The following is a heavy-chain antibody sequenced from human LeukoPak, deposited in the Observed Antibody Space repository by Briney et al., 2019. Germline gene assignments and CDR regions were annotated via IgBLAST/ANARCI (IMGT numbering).Heavy chain of an antibody. J-gene: IGHJ5*02. CDR3: AKGGSGWSQVA. D-gene: IGHD6-19*01. V-gene: IGHV3-30-3*01. CDR2: ISYDGSDK. Sequence: GGSLRLSCAASGFTFSSYAMSWVRQAPGKGLEWVAVISYDGSDKYYADSVKGRFTISRDNSKNTLYLQMNSLRVEDTALYYCAKGGSGWSQVAWGQGTLVTVSS. CDR1: GFTFSSYA.